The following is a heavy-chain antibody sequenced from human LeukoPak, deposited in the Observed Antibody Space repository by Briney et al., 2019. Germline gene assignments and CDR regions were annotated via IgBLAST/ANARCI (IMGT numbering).Heavy chain of an antibody. CDR3: ARDRSGYSYGYMADWFDP. D-gene: IGHD5-18*01. J-gene: IGHJ5*02. Sequence: ASVKVSCKASGYTFTSYYMHWVRQAPGQGLEWMGIINPSGGSTSYAQKFQGRVIMTRDMSTSTVYMELSSLRSEDTAVYYCARDRSGYSYGYMADWFDPWGQGTLVTVSS. CDR1: GYTFTSYY. CDR2: INPSGGST. V-gene: IGHV1-46*01.